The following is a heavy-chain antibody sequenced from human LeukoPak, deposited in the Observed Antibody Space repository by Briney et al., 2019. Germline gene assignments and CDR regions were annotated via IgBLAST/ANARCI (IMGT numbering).Heavy chain of an antibody. V-gene: IGHV1-2*02. Sequence: GASVKVSCKASGYTFTGYYLHWVRQAPGQGLEWMGWISAYSGGTNYAQKFQGRVIMTRDTSIRTVYMELSRLTYDDTAVYYYARDLGFGESHWFDPWGQGTLVTVSS. J-gene: IGHJ5*02. CDR2: ISAYSGGT. CDR3: ARDLGFGESHWFDP. CDR1: GYTFTGYY. D-gene: IGHD3-10*01.